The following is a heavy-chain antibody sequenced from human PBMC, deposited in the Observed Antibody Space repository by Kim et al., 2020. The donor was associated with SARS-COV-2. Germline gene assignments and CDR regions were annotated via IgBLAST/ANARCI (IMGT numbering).Heavy chain of an antibody. CDR3: ALSSGASTSCYSCWFDP. J-gene: IGHJ5*02. CDR2: ISAYNGNT. D-gene: IGHD2-2*02. CDR1: GYTFTSYG. V-gene: IGHV1-18*04. Sequence: ASVKVSCKASGYTFTSYGISWVRQAPGQGLEWMGWISAYNGNTNYAQKLQGRVTMTTDTSTSTAYMELRSLRSDDTAVYYCALSSGASTSCYSCWFDPWGQGTLVTVSS.